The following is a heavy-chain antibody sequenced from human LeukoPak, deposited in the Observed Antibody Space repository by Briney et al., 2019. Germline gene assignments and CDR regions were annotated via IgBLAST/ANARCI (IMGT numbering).Heavy chain of an antibody. CDR1: GFTFSSYA. J-gene: IGHJ4*02. D-gene: IGHD6-19*01. CDR2: ISYDGSNK. V-gene: IGHV3-30-3*02. CDR3: ANEPAGFDY. Sequence: GGSLRLSCAASGFTFSSYAMHWVRQAPGKGLEWVAVISYDGSNKYYADSVKGRFTISRDNSKNTLYLQMNSLRAEDTAVYYCANEPAGFDYWGQGTLVTVSS.